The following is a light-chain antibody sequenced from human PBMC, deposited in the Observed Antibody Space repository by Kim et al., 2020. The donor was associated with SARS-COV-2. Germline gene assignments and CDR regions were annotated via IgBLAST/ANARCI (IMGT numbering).Light chain of an antibody. CDR1: NIANKN. Sequence: GALGQKARISCGGDNIANKNVHWYQQRPGQAPLLVIYRDNNRPSGIPERFSGSNSGNTATLTISRAQDGDEADYYCQVWDSNAKVFGGGTQLTVL. CDR2: RDN. J-gene: IGLJ3*02. V-gene: IGLV3-9*01. CDR3: QVWDSNAKV.